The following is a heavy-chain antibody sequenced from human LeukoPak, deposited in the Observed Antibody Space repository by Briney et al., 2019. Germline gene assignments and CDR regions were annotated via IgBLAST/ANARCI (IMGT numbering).Heavy chain of an antibody. V-gene: IGHV4-59*04. Sequence: PSETLSLTCTVSGGSISSYYWSWIRQPPGKGLEWIGYIYYSGSTYYNPSLKSRVTISVDTSKNQFSLKLSSVTAADTAVYYCARTTVVTYPVDYWGQGTLVTVSS. D-gene: IGHD4-23*01. CDR3: ARTTVVTYPVDY. CDR1: GGSISSYY. J-gene: IGHJ4*02. CDR2: IYYSGST.